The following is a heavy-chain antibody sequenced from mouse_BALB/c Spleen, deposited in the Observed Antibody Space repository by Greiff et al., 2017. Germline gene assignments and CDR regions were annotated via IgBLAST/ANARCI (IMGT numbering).Heavy chain of an antibody. J-gene: IGHJ4*01. CDR2: ISSGSSTI. D-gene: IGHD2-4*01. V-gene: IGHV5-17*02. CDR1: GFTFSSFG. Sequence: EVKLVESGGGLVQPGGSRKLSCAASGFTFSSFGMHWVRQAPEKGLEWVAYISSGSSTIYYADTVKGRFTISRDNPKNTLFLQMTSLRSEDTAMYYCARSTMITKGGAMDYWGQGTSVTVSS. CDR3: ARSTMITKGGAMDY.